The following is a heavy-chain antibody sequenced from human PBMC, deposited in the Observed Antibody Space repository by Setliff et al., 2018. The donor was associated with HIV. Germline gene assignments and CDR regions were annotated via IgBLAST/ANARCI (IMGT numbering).Heavy chain of an antibody. V-gene: IGHV4-34*01. CDR2: ISHSKHT. CDR1: GGSFSDYN. CDR3: ARGVLWLGEFAYYYYYIDV. D-gene: IGHD3-10*01. Sequence: TLSLTCAVYGGSFSDYNWSWIRQPPGKGLEWIAEISHSKHTIYNPSLKSRVTISVDTSKNQVSLKLKSVTAADTAVYYCARGVLWLGEFAYYYYYIDVWGKGTPVTVSS. J-gene: IGHJ6*03.